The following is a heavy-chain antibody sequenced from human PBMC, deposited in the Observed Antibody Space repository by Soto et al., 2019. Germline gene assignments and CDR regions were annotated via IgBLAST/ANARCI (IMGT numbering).Heavy chain of an antibody. J-gene: IGHJ6*03. V-gene: IGHV4-34*01. CDR3: AIRHPITMVRGSNMDV. Sequence: QVQLQQWGAGLLKPSETLSLTCAVYGGSFSGYYWSWIRQPPGKGLEWIGEINHSGSTNYNPSLKSRVTRSVDTSKNQLYLKLSSVTAADTAVYYCAIRHPITMVRGSNMDVWGKGTTVTGSS. CDR1: GGSFSGYY. D-gene: IGHD3-10*01. CDR2: INHSGST.